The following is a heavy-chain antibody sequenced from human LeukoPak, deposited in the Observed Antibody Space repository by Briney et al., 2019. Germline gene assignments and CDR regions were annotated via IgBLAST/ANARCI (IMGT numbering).Heavy chain of an antibody. D-gene: IGHD5-24*01. J-gene: IGHJ5*02. V-gene: IGHV3-48*04. CDR1: GFTFSSYS. CDR3: ARLWRDGYDWFDP. CDR2: ISSSSNTI. Sequence: PGGSLRLSCEASGFTFSSYSMNWVRQAPGKGLEWVSYISSSSNTIYYADSVKGRFTISRDNAKNSLYLQMNSLRAEDTAVYYCARLWRDGYDWFDPWGQGTLVTVSS.